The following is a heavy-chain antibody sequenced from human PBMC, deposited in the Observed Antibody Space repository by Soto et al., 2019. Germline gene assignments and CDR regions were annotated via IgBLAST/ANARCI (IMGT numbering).Heavy chain of an antibody. D-gene: IGHD3-22*01. V-gene: IGHV3-23*01. CDR1: GFTFSSYA. CDR2: ISGSGGST. J-gene: IGHJ6*02. CDR3: AKWGSRITMIVVPTTRHGMDV. Sequence: GGSLRLSCAASGFTFSSYAMSWVRQAPGKGLEWVSAISGSGGSTYYADSVKGRFTISRDNSKNTLYLQMNSLRAEDTAVYYCAKWGSRITMIVVPTTRHGMDVWGQGTTVTVSS.